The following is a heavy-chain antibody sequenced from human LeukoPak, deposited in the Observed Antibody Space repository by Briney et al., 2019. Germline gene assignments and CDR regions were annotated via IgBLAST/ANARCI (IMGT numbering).Heavy chain of an antibody. V-gene: IGHV4-59*08. CDR2: IYYSGST. Sequence: SKTLSLTCTVSGGSISSYYWSWIRQPPGKGLEWIGYIYYSGSTNYNPSLKSRVAISVDTSKNQFSLKLSSVTAADTAVYYCARQTPYWADYWGQGTLVTVSS. J-gene: IGHJ4*02. CDR1: GGSISSYY. D-gene: IGHD2-15*01. CDR3: ARQTPYWADY.